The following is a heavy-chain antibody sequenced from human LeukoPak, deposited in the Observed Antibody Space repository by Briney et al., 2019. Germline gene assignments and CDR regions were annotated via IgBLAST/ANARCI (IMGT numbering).Heavy chain of an antibody. V-gene: IGHV1-18*01. Sequence: ASVKVSCKASGYTFTNFGISWVRQAPGQGLEWMGWINAHDGKRNYALKHEDRVIMTTDTSTSTAYMELRGLRSDDTAVYYCARGEYSSGWYGEFDYWGQGTLVTVSS. CDR2: INAHDGKR. CDR1: GYTFTNFG. D-gene: IGHD6-19*01. CDR3: ARGEYSSGWYGEFDY. J-gene: IGHJ4*02.